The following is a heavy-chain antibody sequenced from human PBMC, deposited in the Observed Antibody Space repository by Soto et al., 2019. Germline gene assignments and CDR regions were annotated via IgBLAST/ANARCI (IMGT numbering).Heavy chain of an antibody. CDR1: GFTFSSYA. J-gene: IGHJ6*02. CDR3: AGGYCSGGSCPLLSYYYGMDV. Sequence: QPGGSLRLSCAASGFTFSSYAMSWVRQAPGKGLEWVSAISGSGGSTYYADSVKGRFTISRDNSKNTLYLQMNSLRAEDTAVYYCAGGYCSGGSCPLLSYYYGMDVWGQGTTVTVSS. D-gene: IGHD2-15*01. V-gene: IGHV3-23*01. CDR2: ISGSGGST.